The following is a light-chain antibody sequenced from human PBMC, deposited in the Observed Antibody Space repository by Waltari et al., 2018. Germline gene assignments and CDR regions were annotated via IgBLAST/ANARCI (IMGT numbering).Light chain of an antibody. J-gene: IGKJ3*01. V-gene: IGKV1-39*01. CDR1: QSISAY. CDR3: QQTYFTVET. Sequence: DIQMTQSPSSLSASVGDRVTITCRASQSISAYLNWYQQKPGKAPNLLLYATSSLQSGVPSRFSGSGSGTDFTLTISSLQPEDFATYFCQQTYFTVETFGPGTKVDIK. CDR2: ATS.